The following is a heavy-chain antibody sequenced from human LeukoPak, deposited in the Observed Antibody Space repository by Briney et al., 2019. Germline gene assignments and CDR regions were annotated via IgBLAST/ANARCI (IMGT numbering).Heavy chain of an antibody. J-gene: IGHJ4*02. Sequence: GESLKISCKGSGYSFTSYWIGWVRQMPGKGLEWMGIIYPGDSGTRYSPSFQGQVTISADKSISIAYLQWSSLKASDTAMYYCARRSGYDILTGYHDAFDYWGQGTLATVSS. CDR3: ARRSGYDILTGYHDAFDY. CDR1: GYSFTSYW. V-gene: IGHV5-51*01. CDR2: IYPGDSGT. D-gene: IGHD3-9*01.